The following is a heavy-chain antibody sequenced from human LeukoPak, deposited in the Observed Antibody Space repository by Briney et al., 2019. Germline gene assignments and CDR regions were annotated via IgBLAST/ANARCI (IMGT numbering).Heavy chain of an antibody. D-gene: IGHD1-26*01. CDR3: ARDSGSYPYYYGMDV. CDR1: GGTFSSYA. Sequence: GASVTASCTASGGTFSSYAISWVRQAPGQGLEWMGGIIPIFGTANYAQKFQGRVTITADESTSTAYMELSSLRSEDTAVYYCARDSGSYPYYYGMDVWGQGTTVTVSS. V-gene: IGHV1-69*13. J-gene: IGHJ6*02. CDR2: IIPIFGTA.